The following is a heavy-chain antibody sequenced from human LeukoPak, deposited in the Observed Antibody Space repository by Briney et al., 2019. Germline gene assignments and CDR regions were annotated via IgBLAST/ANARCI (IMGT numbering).Heavy chain of an antibody. CDR2: IWRDGSHR. J-gene: IGHJ4*02. D-gene: IGHD1-26*01. CDR1: GFAFNDFA. V-gene: IGHV3-33*06. CDR3: AKSSIMFAAGRLGSIDF. Sequence: GGSLRLSCAASGFAFNDFAMYWVRQAPGKGLDWVAVIWRDGSHRYYARSIKGRFAISRDNSKNTLYLQMSRLRAEDTAVYYCAKSSIMFAAGRLGSIDFWGQGTLLTVSS.